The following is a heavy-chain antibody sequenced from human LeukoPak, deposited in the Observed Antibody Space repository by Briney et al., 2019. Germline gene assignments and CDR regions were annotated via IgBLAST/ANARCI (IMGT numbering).Heavy chain of an antibody. CDR2: ISWNSGSI. D-gene: IGHD2-2*01. CDR1: GFTFDDYA. Sequence: GGSLRLSCAASGFTFDDYAMHWVRHAPGKGLEWVSGISWNSGSIGYADSVKGRFTISRDNAKNSLYLQMTSLRAEDTALYYCAKGAEYQLLSRRFDAWGQGTLVTVSS. CDR3: AKGAEYQLLSRRFDA. J-gene: IGHJ5*02. V-gene: IGHV3-9*01.